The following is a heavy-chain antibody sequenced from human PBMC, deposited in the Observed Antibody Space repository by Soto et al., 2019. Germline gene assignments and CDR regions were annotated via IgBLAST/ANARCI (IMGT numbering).Heavy chain of an antibody. CDR2: IYYNGIT. CDR3: ARARFYGSERKVFDF. V-gene: IGHV4-31*03. D-gene: IGHD3-10*01. J-gene: IGHJ4*02. CDR1: RGSVSSGGYY. Sequence: QVQLQESGPGLVKPSQTLSLTCTVSRGSVSSGGYYWSWIRQQPGKGLEWIGYIYYNGITDYNPSLKSRLIISVDTSKNQFSLILSSVTAADTAVYYCARARFYGSERKVFDFWGQGTLVTVSS.